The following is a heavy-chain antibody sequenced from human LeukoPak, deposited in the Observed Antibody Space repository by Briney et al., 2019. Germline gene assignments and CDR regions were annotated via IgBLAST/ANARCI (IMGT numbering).Heavy chain of an antibody. CDR2: INSDGSTT. D-gene: IGHD3-22*01. Sequence: PGGSLRLSCAASGFTFSSYWMHWVRQAPGKGLVWVSRINSDGSTTIYADSVKGRFTISRDNAKNTLYLQMNSPRAEDTAVYYCARDLVSYYYDRGGDYWGQGTLVTVSS. J-gene: IGHJ4*02. CDR3: ARDLVSYYYDRGGDY. CDR1: GFTFSSYW. V-gene: IGHV3-74*01.